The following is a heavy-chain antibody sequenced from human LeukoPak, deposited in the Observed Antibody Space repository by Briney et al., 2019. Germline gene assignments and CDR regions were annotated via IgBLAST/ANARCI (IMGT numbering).Heavy chain of an antibody. V-gene: IGHV1-69*05. J-gene: IGHJ4*02. CDR2: IIPIFGTA. CDR1: GGTFSSYA. Sequence: SVKVSCKASGGTFSSYAISWVRQAPRQGLEWMGGIIPIFGTANYAQKFQGRVTITTDESTSTAYMELSSLRSEDTAVYYCARFVLVPAALDYWGQGTLVTVSS. CDR3: ARFVLVPAALDY. D-gene: IGHD2-2*01.